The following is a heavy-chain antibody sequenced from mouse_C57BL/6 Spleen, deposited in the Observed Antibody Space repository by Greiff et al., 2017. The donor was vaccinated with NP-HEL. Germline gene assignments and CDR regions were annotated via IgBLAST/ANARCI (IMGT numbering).Heavy chain of an antibody. D-gene: IGHD1-1*01. CDR2: IYPGDGDT. Sequence: VQLQQSGPELVKPGASVKISCKASGYAFSSSWMNWVKQRPGKGLEWIGRIYPGDGDTNYNGKFKGKATLTADKSSSTAYMQLSSLTSEDSAVYFCAREGVITTVGDFDYWGQGTTLTVSS. J-gene: IGHJ2*01. CDR3: AREGVITTVGDFDY. V-gene: IGHV1-82*01. CDR1: GYAFSSSW.